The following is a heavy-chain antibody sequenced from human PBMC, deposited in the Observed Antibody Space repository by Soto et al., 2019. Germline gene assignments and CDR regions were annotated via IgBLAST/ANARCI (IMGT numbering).Heavy chain of an antibody. V-gene: IGHV3-7*01. CDR1: GFTFSSYW. CDR2: INQDGSEK. Sequence: GGSLRLSCAASGFTFSSYWMSWVRQAPGKGLVWVANINQDGSEKYYVDSVKGRFTISRDNAKNSLYVQMTSLRVEDTAVYYCARGTYFDDSSGYFDYWGQGTLVTVSS. D-gene: IGHD3-22*01. J-gene: IGHJ4*02. CDR3: ARGTYFDDSSGYFDY.